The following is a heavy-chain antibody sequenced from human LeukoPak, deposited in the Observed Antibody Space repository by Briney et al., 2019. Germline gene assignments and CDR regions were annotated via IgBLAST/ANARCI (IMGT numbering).Heavy chain of an antibody. V-gene: IGHV3-53*01. Sequence: GGSLRLSCAASGFTVSSNYMSWVRQAPGKGLEWVSVIYSGGSTYYADSVKGRFTISRDDSKNALYLQMNSLRADDTAVYYCAKDLGRYRNNFFDYWGQGNLVTVSS. J-gene: IGHJ4*02. CDR2: IYSGGST. CDR1: GFTVSSNY. CDR3: AKDLGRYRNNFFDY. D-gene: IGHD1-26*01.